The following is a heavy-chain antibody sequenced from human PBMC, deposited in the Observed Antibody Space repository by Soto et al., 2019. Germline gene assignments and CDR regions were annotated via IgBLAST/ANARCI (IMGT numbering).Heavy chain of an antibody. Sequence: QVQLVQSGAEVKKPGSSVKVSCKASGGTFSSYAISWVRQAPGQGLEWMGGIIPIFGTANYAQKFQGRGTITADESTSTAYMELSSLRSEDTAVYYCARQPGYCISPSCYEDYWGQGTLVTVSS. V-gene: IGHV1-69*12. J-gene: IGHJ4*02. CDR1: GGTFSSYA. CDR2: IIPIFGTA. D-gene: IGHD2-2*01. CDR3: ARQPGYCISPSCYEDY.